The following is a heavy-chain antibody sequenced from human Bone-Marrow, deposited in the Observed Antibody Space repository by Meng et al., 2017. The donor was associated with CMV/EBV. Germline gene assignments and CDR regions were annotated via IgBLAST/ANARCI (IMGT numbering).Heavy chain of an antibody. Sequence: SEPLSLTCAVYGGSFSGYYWSWIRQPPGKGLEWIGYIYYSGSTNYNPSLKSRVTISVDTSKNQFSLKLSSVTAADTAVYYCARVGNGGLIGDFWSGYYTDPYYYGMDVWGQGTTVTVSS. CDR3: ARVGNGGLIGDFWSGYYTDPYYYGMDV. V-gene: IGHV4-59*01. D-gene: IGHD3-3*01. CDR1: GGSFSGYY. CDR2: IYYSGST. J-gene: IGHJ6*02.